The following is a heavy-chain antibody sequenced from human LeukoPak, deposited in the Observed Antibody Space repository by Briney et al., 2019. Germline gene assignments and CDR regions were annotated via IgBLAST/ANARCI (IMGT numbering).Heavy chain of an antibody. J-gene: IGHJ4*02. V-gene: IGHV3-23*01. CDR1: GFTFSSYG. Sequence: GGSLRLSCAASGFTFSSYGMSWVRQAPGKGLEWVSAISGSGGSTYYADSVKGRFTISRDNSKNTLYLQMNSLRAEDTAVYYCAKGSNYDSSGYYAHFDYWGQGTLVTVSS. CDR3: AKGSNYDSSGYYAHFDY. CDR2: ISGSGGST. D-gene: IGHD3-22*01.